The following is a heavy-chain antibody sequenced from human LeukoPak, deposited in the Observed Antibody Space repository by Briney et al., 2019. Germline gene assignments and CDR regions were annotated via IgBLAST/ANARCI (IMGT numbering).Heavy chain of an antibody. CDR2: IYHSGST. J-gene: IGHJ5*02. D-gene: IGHD2-21*01. CDR1: GGSISSGGYS. Sequence: PSETLSLTCAVSGGSISSGGYSWSWIRQPPGKGLEWIGYIYHSGSTYYNPSLKSRVTISVDRSKNQFSLKLSSVTAADTAVYYCARVRIESHSPNWFDPWGQGTLVTVSS. CDR3: ARVRIESHSPNWFDP. V-gene: IGHV4-30-2*01.